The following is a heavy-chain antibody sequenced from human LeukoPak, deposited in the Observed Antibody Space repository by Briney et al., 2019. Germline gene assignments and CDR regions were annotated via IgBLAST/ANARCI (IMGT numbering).Heavy chain of an antibody. CDR3: ARGGGSSYYFDY. V-gene: IGHV3-21*01. Sequence: GGSLRLSCAASGFTFSSYSMNWVRQAPGKGLEWVSSISSSSSYIYYADSVKGRFTISRDNAKNSLYLQMSSLRAGDTAVYYCARGGGSSYYFDYWGQGALVTVSS. CDR2: ISSSSSYI. CDR1: GFTFSSYS. J-gene: IGHJ4*02. D-gene: IGHD1-26*01.